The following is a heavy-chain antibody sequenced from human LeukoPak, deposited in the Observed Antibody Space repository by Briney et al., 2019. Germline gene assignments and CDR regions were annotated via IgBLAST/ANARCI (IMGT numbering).Heavy chain of an antibody. D-gene: IGHD3-3*01. Sequence: PSETLSLTCTVSGGSISSSSYYWGWIRQPPGKGLEWIGSIYYSGSTYYNPSLKSRVTISVDTSKNQFSLKLSSVTAADTAVYYCARHGIGAVIQYNWFDPWGQGTLVTVSS. V-gene: IGHV4-39*01. CDR3: ARHGIGAVIQYNWFDP. CDR1: GGSISSSSYY. J-gene: IGHJ5*02. CDR2: IYYSGST.